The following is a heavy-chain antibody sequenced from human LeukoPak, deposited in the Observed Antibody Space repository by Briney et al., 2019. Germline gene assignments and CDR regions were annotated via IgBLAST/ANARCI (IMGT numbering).Heavy chain of an antibody. J-gene: IGHJ5*01. CDR1: GGSIDSSSYY. CDR2: IFRTGST. D-gene: IGHD3-10*01. V-gene: IGHV4-39*02. CDR3: ARRVGFYGSGSLNYFDP. Sequence: SETLSLTCAVSGGSIDSSSYYWGWIRRPPGKGLEWIGSIFRTGSTYYSASLKSRVSISVDTSKNHIALKLTSVTASDTAVYFCARRVGFYGSGSLNYFDPWGQGILVSVS.